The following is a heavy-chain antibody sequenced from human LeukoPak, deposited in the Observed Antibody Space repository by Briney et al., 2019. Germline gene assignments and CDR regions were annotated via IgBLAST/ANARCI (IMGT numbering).Heavy chain of an antibody. Sequence: SETLSPTCTVSGGSISSYYWSWIRQPPGKGLEWIGYIYYSGSTYYNPSLKSRVTISVDTSNNQFSLILNSLTAADTAVYYCARHSSAWYGRLFDSWGQGTLVTVSS. D-gene: IGHD6-19*01. CDR2: IYYSGST. J-gene: IGHJ4*02. CDR3: ARHSSAWYGRLFDS. CDR1: GGSISSYY. V-gene: IGHV4-59*08.